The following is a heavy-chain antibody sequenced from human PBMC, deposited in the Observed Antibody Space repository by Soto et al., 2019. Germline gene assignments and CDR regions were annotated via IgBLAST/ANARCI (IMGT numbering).Heavy chain of an antibody. CDR2: ISFSGST. V-gene: IGHV4-39*02. CDR3: ASLVNGQHEYFDY. D-gene: IGHD6-13*01. J-gene: IGHJ4*02. CDR1: GGSISSRSYY. Sequence: SETLSLTCIVSGGSISSRSYYWGWIRQPPGKGLEWIGTISFSGSTYYGLSLKSRLTISVDTSRNHFSLKLSSVTAADTAVYYCASLVNGQHEYFDYWGQGALVTV.